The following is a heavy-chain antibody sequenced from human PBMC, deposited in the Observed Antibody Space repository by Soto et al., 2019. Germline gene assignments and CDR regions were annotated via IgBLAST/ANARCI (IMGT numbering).Heavy chain of an antibody. CDR3: AAGALVGATSYAPFDY. J-gene: IGHJ4*02. D-gene: IGHD1-26*01. V-gene: IGHV1-69*13. CDR1: GGTFSSYA. Sequence: GASVKVSCKASGGTFSSYAISWVRQAPGQGLEWMGGIIPIFGTANYAQKFQGRVTITADESTSTAYMELSSLRSEDTAVYYCAAGALVGATSYAPFDYWGQGTLVTVSS. CDR2: IIPIFGTA.